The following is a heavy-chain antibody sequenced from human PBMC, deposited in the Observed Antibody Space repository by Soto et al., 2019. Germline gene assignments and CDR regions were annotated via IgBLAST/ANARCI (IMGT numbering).Heavy chain of an antibody. CDR2: INPSAGST. J-gene: IGHJ4*02. CDR1: GYTFTSYY. V-gene: IGHV1-46*01. Sequence: GASVKVSCKASGYTFTSYYLHWVRQAPGQGLEWIGIINPSAGSTSYTQKFQGRVTMTRDTSTSTVYMELSSLRSEDTAVFYCARDPGYYDSGGSLGSQYYFDYWGQGTLVTVSS. D-gene: IGHD3-22*01. CDR3: ARDPGYYDSGGSLGSQYYFDY.